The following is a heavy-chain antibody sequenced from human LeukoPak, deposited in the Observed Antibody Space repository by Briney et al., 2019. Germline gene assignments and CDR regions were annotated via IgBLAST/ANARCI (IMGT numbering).Heavy chain of an antibody. Sequence: SETLSLTCTVSGGSISSGDYYWSWIRQPPGKGLAWIGYINYSGSTYYNPSLKSRVTISVDTSKNQFSLKLSSVTAADTAVYYCASADMDSSGYYLGYYFDYWGQGTLVTVSS. J-gene: IGHJ4*02. CDR1: GGSISSGDYY. CDR2: INYSGST. V-gene: IGHV4-30-4*01. CDR3: ASADMDSSGYYLGYYFDY. D-gene: IGHD3-22*01.